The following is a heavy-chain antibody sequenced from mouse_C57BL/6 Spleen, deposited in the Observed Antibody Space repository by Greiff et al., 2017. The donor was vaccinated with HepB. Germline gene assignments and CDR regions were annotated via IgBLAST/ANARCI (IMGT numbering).Heavy chain of an antibody. J-gene: IGHJ3*01. D-gene: IGHD2-1*01. CDR2: IRNKANGYTT. Sequence: EVKLVESGGGLVQPGGSLSLSCAASGFTFTDYYMSWVRQPPGKALEWLGFIRNKANGYTTEYSASVKGRFTISRDNSQSILYLQMNALRAEDSATYYCARWNYYGNSPAWFAYWGQGTLVTVSA. CDR3: ARWNYYGNSPAWFAY. V-gene: IGHV7-3*01. CDR1: GFTFTDYY.